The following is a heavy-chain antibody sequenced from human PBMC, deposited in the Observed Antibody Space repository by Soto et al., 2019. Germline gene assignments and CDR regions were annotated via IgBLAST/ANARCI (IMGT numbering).Heavy chain of an antibody. CDR1: GDSLSNNNVA. D-gene: IGHD6-13*01. Sequence: SQTLSLTCAVSGDSLSNNNVAWNWIRQSPSRDLEWLGRTYYTSKWYNDYAVSVKSRITINPDTSKNQFSLQLNSVTPEDTAVYYCARHSSAGFEYWGQGTLVTVSS. CDR2: TYYTSKWYN. J-gene: IGHJ4*01. V-gene: IGHV6-1*01. CDR3: ARHSSAGFEY.